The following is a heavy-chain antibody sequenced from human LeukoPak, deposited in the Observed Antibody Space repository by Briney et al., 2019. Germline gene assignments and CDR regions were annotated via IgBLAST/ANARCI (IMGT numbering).Heavy chain of an antibody. Sequence: SGGSLRLSCAVSGITLSNYGMTWVRQAPGKGLEWVAGLSGSGGSTNYADSVEGRFTISRDNAKNTLYLQMNSLRAEDTAVYFCAKRGVVIRVILVGFHKEAYYFDSWGQGVLVTVSS. CDR1: GITLSNYG. CDR3: AKRGVVIRVILVGFHKEAYYFDS. CDR2: LSGSGGST. J-gene: IGHJ4*02. V-gene: IGHV3-23*01. D-gene: IGHD3-22*01.